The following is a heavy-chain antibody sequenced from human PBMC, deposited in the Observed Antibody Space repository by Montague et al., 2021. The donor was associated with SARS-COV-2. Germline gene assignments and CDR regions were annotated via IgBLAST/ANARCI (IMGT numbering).Heavy chain of an antibody. CDR2: IYYSGST. Sequence: SDTLSLTCTVSGGSITSYYWSWIRQPPGKGLEYIGYIYYSGSTNYNPSLKSRVTMSVDTSKNQFSLKLSSVTAADTAVYYCARGDGHYYGSGTYPYYWGQGTRVTVSS. J-gene: IGHJ4*02. D-gene: IGHD3-10*01. CDR3: ARGDGHYYGSGTYPYY. CDR1: GGSITSYY. V-gene: IGHV4-59*01.